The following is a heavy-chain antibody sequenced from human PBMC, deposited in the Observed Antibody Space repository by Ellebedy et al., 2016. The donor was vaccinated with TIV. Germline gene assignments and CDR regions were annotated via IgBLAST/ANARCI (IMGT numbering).Heavy chain of an antibody. Sequence: AASVKVSCKASEGTFSSYAISWVRQAPGQGLEWMGIINPSGGSTSYAQKLQGRVTMTRDTSTSTVYMELSSLRSEDTAVYYCARDGIAAAGTLDYWGQGTLVTVSS. CDR3: ARDGIAAAGTLDY. V-gene: IGHV1-46*04. J-gene: IGHJ4*02. CDR2: INPSGGST. CDR1: EGTFSSYA. D-gene: IGHD6-13*01.